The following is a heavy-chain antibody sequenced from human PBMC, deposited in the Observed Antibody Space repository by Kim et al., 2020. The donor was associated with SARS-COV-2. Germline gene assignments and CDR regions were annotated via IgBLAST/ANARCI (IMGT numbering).Heavy chain of an antibody. V-gene: IGHV3-21*01. CDR2: SSSSSYI. CDR3: ARDSY. J-gene: IGHJ4*02. Sequence: SSSSSYIYYADSVKGRFTISRDNAKNSLYLQMNSLRAEDTAVYYCARDSYWGQGTLVTVSS.